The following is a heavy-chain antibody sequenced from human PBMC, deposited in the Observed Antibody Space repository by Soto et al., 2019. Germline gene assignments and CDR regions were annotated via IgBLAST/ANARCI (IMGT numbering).Heavy chain of an antibody. CDR1: GGSISSYY. CDR3: ARHHPDILTGYYKPYFDY. D-gene: IGHD3-9*01. J-gene: IGHJ4*02. V-gene: IGHV4-59*08. Sequence: QVQLQESGPGLVKPSETLSLTCTVSGGSISSYYWSWIRQPPGKGLEWIGYIYYSGSTNYNPSLKSRLYISVATSKNLFSLKLSSVTAADTAVYYCARHHPDILTGYYKPYFDYWGQGTLVTVSS. CDR2: IYYSGST.